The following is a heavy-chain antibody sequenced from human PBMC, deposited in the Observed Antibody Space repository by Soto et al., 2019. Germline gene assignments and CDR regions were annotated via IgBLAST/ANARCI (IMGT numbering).Heavy chain of an antibody. Sequence: QVQLVQSGAEVKKPGSSVTVSCKASGGTFSSYTISWVRQAPGQGLEWMGGIIPIFGTANYAQKFQGRVTITADESTRTAYMELSSLRSEDTAVYSCARGNHRWLQLWYFDLWGRGPLVTVSS. CDR1: GGTFSSYT. CDR3: ARGNHRWLQLWYFDL. V-gene: IGHV1-69*12. D-gene: IGHD5-12*01. J-gene: IGHJ2*01. CDR2: IIPIFGTA.